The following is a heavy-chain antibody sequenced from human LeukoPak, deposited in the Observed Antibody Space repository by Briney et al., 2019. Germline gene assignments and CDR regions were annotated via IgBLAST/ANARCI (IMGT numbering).Heavy chain of an antibody. D-gene: IGHD1-1*01. J-gene: IGHJ4*02. CDR3: AKDGRPFQPLDPYFDY. CDR1: GDSISSYY. Sequence: SETQSLTCTVSGDSISSYYWSWIRQPPGKGLEWIGYLYYSGSTNYNPSLKSRVTISVDTSKNQFSLKLSSVTAADTAVYYCAKDGRPFQPLDPYFDYWGQGTLVTVSS. CDR2: LYYSGST. V-gene: IGHV4-59*12.